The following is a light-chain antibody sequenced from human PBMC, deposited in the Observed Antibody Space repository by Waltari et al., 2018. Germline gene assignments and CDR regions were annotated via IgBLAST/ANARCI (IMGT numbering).Light chain of an antibody. CDR1: QDISNF. J-gene: IGKJ2*01. Sequence: IQMTQSPSSLSASVGERVTITCQASQDISNFLNWYQQKPGKAPKLLIYDASNLATGVPSRFSGSGSGTDFTFSISSLQPEDFATYYCQQSDTFGQGTRLEIK. CDR2: DAS. CDR3: QQSDT. V-gene: IGKV1-33*01.